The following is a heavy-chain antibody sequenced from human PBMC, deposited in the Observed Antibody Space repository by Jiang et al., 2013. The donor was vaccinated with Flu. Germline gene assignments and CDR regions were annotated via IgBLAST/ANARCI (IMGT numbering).Heavy chain of an antibody. CDR2: VSYIGIT. Sequence: VSGASVSDDYWSWVRQPPGEGLEWIGYVSYIGITTITNYISPLKSRLTISADKSKNEFYLTLTSVTAADTAMYFCVKERRLDAVVIWGQGTMVTVST. CDR3: VKERRLDAVVI. V-gene: IGHV4-59*02. D-gene: IGHD2-15*01. CDR1: GASVSDDY. J-gene: IGHJ3*02.